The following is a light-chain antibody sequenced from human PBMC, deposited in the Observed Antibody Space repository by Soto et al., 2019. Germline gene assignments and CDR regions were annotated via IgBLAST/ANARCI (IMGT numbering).Light chain of an antibody. V-gene: IGKV3-20*01. J-gene: IGKJ2*01. CDR1: QSVNSRF. Sequence: EIVLTQSPGTLSLSQGETATLSCRASQSVNSRFLAWYQQKPGQAPRLLMYGASTRATGIPDRFSGSGSGADFTLTISRLEPEDFAVYYCQQYGSSPPMYTFGQGTKLEIK. CDR3: QQYGSSPPMYT. CDR2: GAS.